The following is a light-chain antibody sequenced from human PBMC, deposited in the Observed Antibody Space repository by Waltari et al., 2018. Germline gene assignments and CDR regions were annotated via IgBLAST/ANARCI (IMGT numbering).Light chain of an antibody. CDR3: QQRSNWPPT. CDR2: DAS. Sequence: EIVLPQSPATLSLSPGERATLSCRASQSVSRYLAWYQQKPGQAPRLLIYDASNRATGIPARFSGSGSGTDFTLTISSLEPEDFAVYYCQQRSNWPPTFGGGTKVEIK. CDR1: QSVSRY. J-gene: IGKJ4*01. V-gene: IGKV3-11*01.